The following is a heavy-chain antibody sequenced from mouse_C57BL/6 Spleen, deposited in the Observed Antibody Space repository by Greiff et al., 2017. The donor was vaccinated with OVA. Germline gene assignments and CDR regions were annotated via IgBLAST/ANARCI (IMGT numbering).Heavy chain of an antibody. V-gene: IGHV1-52*01. D-gene: IGHD1-2*01. Sequence: VQLQQPGAELVRPGSSVKLSCKASGYTFTSYWMHWVKQRPIQGLEWIGNIDPSDSETHYHQKFKDKATLTVDKSSSTAYMQLSSLTSEDSAVYNCARVRDHGGYDYPMDYWGQGTSVTVSS. CDR1: GYTFTSYW. CDR2: IDPSDSET. J-gene: IGHJ4*01. CDR3: ARVRDHGGYDYPMDY.